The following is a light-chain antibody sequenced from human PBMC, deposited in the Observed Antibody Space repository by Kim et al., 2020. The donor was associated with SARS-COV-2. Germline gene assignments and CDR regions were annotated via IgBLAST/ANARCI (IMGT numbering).Light chain of an antibody. Sequence: AIQLTQSPSSLSASVGDTVTITCRASQGINSGLAWYQQKPGHAPTILIYNASTLENGVPSRCSGSGSGTEFSLTISSLQSEDFATYFSENFNDHSPRTFVGGTTVESK. CDR1: QGINSG. V-gene: IGKV1D-13*01. CDR2: NAS. J-gene: IGKJ4*02. CDR3: ENFNDHSPRT.